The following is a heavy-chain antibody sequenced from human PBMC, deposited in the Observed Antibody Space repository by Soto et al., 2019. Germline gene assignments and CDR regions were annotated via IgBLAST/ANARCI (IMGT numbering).Heavy chain of an antibody. CDR2: INPRGST. D-gene: IGHD6-13*01. J-gene: IGHJ5*01. Sequence: SETLSLTCAVYGGSFSGYYWSWIRQPPGKGLEWIGEINPRGSTNYNPSLKSRVTISVDASKNQFSLKLTSVTATDTAVYYCARGLPGRSSSWYHSWGQGTPVTVSS. V-gene: IGHV4-34*01. CDR1: GGSFSGYY. CDR3: ARGLPGRSSSWYHS.